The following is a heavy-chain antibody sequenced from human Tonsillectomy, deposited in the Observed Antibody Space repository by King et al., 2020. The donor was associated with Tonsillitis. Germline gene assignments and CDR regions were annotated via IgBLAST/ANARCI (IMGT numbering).Heavy chain of an antibody. J-gene: IGHJ4*02. CDR2: INLDGTDR. CDR1: GIAFRTYW. Sequence: VQLVESGGGLIQPGGSLRRSCAASGIAFRTYWMFLVRQGPGKGLEWVSRINLDGTDRRCPDSVMGRFTISRANAKNTLFLQLSRLRAEDTAVYYCAREYWGAGDYWGQGTQVIVSS. CDR3: AREYWGAGDY. V-gene: IGHV3-74*01. D-gene: IGHD7-27*01.